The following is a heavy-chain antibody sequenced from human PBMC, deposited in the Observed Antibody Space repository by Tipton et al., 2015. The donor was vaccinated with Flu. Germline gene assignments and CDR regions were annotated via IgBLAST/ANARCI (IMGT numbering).Heavy chain of an antibody. CDR3: ARANGFGWATLVYGMDV. D-gene: IGHD3-10*01. Sequence: TLSLTCTVSGGSISSYYWSWIRQPPGKGLEWIGYIYYSGSTNYNPSLKSRVTISVDTSKNQFSLKLSSVTAADTAVYYCARANGFGWATLVYGMDVWGQGTTVTVSS. J-gene: IGHJ6*02. CDR2: IYYSGST. CDR1: GGSISSYY. V-gene: IGHV4-59*01.